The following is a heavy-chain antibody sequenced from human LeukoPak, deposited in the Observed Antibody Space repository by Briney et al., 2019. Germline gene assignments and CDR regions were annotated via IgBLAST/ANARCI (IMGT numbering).Heavy chain of an antibody. CDR2: FYHSGST. CDR1: GYSISSGYY. V-gene: IGHV4-38-2*02. Sequence: SETLSLTCSVSGYSISSGYYWGWIRQPPGKGLEWIGSFYHSGSTYYNPSLKSRVTISVDTSKNQFSLKLSSVTAADTAVYYCARDGSYGAFDIWGQGTMVTVSS. D-gene: IGHD3-10*01. J-gene: IGHJ3*02. CDR3: ARDGSYGAFDI.